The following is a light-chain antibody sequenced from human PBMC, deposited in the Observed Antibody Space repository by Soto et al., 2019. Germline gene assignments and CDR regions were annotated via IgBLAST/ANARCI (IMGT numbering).Light chain of an antibody. CDR2: RSN. Sequence: QAVVTQPPSASGTPGQRVTISCSGSSSNIGSNYVYWYQQLPGTAPKLLIYRSNQRPSGVPDRLSVSKSGTSASLAISGLRSEDEADYYCAAWDDSLSAVVFGGGTKLTVL. V-gene: IGLV1-47*01. CDR1: SSNIGSNY. J-gene: IGLJ3*02. CDR3: AAWDDSLSAVV.